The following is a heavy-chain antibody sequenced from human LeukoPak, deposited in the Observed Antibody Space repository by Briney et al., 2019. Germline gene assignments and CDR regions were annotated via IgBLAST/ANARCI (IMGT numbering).Heavy chain of an antibody. CDR1: GYSISSGYY. D-gene: IGHD3-9*01. J-gene: IGHJ3*02. V-gene: IGHV4-38-2*02. CDR3: ARDLRYFDWLNEGGAFDI. Sequence: TSETLSLTCTVSGYSISSGYYWGWIRQPPGKGLEWIGSIYYSGSTYYNPSLKSRVTISVDTSKNQFSLKLSSVTAADTAVYYCARDLRYFDWLNEGGAFDIWGQGTMVTVSS. CDR2: IYYSGST.